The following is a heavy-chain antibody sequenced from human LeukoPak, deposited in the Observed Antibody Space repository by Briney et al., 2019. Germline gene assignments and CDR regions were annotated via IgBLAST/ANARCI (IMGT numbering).Heavy chain of an antibody. CDR1: GYTFTSYG. CDR3: ARDPGGYYYDSSGPFDI. CDR2: ISAYNGNT. V-gene: IGHV1-18*01. D-gene: IGHD3-22*01. Sequence: GASVKVSCKASGYTFTSYGISWVRQAPGQGLEWMGWISAYNGNTNYAQKLQGRVTMTTDTSTSTAYMELRSLRSDDTAVYYCARDPGGYYYDSSGPFDIWGQGTMVTVSS. J-gene: IGHJ3*02.